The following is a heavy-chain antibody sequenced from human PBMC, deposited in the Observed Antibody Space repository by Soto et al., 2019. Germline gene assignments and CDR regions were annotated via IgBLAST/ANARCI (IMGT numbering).Heavy chain of an antibody. D-gene: IGHD3-22*01. CDR2: ISGSGGST. J-gene: IGHJ4*02. CDR3: AKDVVTMIVVVISFDY. CDR1: GFTFSSYA. V-gene: IGHV3-23*01. Sequence: PGGSLRLSCAASGFTFSSYAMSWVRQAPGKGLEWVSAISGSGGSTYYADSVKGRFTISRDNSKNTLYLQMNSLRAEDTAVYYCAKDVVTMIVVVISFDYWGQGTLVTVS.